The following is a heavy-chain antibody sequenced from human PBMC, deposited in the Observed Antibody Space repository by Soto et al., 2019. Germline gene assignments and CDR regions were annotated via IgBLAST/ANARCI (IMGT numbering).Heavy chain of an antibody. V-gene: IGHV5-51*01. D-gene: IGHD2-8*01. CDR1: GYSFTSYW. CDR2: IYPGDSDT. CDR3: ARPRITYCTNGVCPKYYYYYYGMEV. J-gene: IGHJ6*02. Sequence: GESLKISCKGSGYSFTSYWIGCVRQMPGKGLEWIGIIYPGDSDTRYSPSFQGQVTISADKSISTAYLQWSSLKASDTAMYYCARPRITYCTNGVCPKYYYYYYGMEVWGEGTTVTVSS.